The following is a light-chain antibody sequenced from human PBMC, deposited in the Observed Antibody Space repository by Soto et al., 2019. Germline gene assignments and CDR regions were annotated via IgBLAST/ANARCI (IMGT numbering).Light chain of an antibody. J-gene: IGLJ3*02. CDR3: AAWDDSLSGRV. V-gene: IGLV1-47*02. CDR1: SSNIGSNY. Sequence: QSVLTQQPSASGTPGQRVTISCSGSSSNIGSNYVYWYQQLPGTAPKLLIYSNNQRPSGVPDRFSGSKSGTSASLAISGLRSEDEADYYCAAWDDSLSGRVFGGGTKVTVL. CDR2: SNN.